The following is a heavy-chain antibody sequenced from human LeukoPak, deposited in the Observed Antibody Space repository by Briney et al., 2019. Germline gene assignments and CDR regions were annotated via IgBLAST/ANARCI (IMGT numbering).Heavy chain of an antibody. D-gene: IGHD1-7*01. J-gene: IGHJ4*02. CDR2: TNRRGDIT. Sequence: GGSLRLSCAASGFTFSSYAMSWVRQVPGKGLEWVSGTNRRGDITGYADFVKGRFTISRDNAKNSLYLQMNSLRVEDTALYHCARKGLGGELGGFDSWGQGTLVTVSS. CDR3: ARKGLGGELGGFDS. V-gene: IGHV3-20*01. CDR1: GFTFSSYA.